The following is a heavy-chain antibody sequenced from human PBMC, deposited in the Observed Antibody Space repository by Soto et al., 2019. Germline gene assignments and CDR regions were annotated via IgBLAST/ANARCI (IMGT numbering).Heavy chain of an antibody. Sequence: GESLMISCKGSGYRFTSYWIGWVRQMPGKGLEWMGIIYPGDSDTRYSPSFQGQVTISADKSISTAYLQWSSLKASDTAMYYCASRRGYYYDSSGSLDAFDIWGQGTMVTVSS. CDR2: IYPGDSDT. D-gene: IGHD3-22*01. J-gene: IGHJ3*02. V-gene: IGHV5-51*01. CDR1: GYRFTSYW. CDR3: ASRRGYYYDSSGSLDAFDI.